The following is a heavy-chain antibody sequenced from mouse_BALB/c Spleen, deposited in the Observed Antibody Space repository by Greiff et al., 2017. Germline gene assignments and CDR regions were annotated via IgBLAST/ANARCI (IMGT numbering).Heavy chain of an antibody. Sequence: EVMLVESGGGLVQPGGSRKLSCAASGFTFSSFGMHWVRQAPEKGLEWVAYISSGSSTIYYADTVKGRFTISRDNPKNTLFLQMTSLRSEDTAMYYCARSNYYGSSYYFDYWGQGTTLTVSS. V-gene: IGHV5-17*02. CDR1: GFTFSSFG. D-gene: IGHD1-1*01. J-gene: IGHJ2*01. CDR3: ARSNYYGSSYYFDY. CDR2: ISSGSSTI.